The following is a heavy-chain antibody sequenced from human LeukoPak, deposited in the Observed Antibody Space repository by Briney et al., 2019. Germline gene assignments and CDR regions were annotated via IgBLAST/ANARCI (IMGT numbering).Heavy chain of an antibody. Sequence: SETLSLTCTVSGGSISSYYWSWIRQPPGKGLEWIGYIYYSGSTNYNPSLKSRVTISVDTSKNQFSLKLSSVTAADTAVYYCATTPTIFGVVTLYYFDYWGQGTLVTVSS. CDR3: ATTPTIFGVVTLYYFDY. CDR1: GGSISSYY. V-gene: IGHV4-59*01. J-gene: IGHJ4*02. CDR2: IYYSGST. D-gene: IGHD3-3*01.